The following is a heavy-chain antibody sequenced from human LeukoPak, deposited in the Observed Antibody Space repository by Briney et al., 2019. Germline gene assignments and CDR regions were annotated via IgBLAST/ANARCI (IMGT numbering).Heavy chain of an antibody. CDR2: IIPIFGTA. D-gene: IGHD5-24*01. CDR3: ARGEMATFSFDR. V-gene: IGHV1-69*06. CDR1: GGTFSSYA. Sequence: GASVKVSCKASGGTFSSYAISWVRQAPGQGLEWMGGIIPIFGTANYAQKFQGRVTITADKSTSTAYMELHSLRYEDTAVYYCARGEMATFSFDRWGQGTLATVSS. J-gene: IGHJ4*02.